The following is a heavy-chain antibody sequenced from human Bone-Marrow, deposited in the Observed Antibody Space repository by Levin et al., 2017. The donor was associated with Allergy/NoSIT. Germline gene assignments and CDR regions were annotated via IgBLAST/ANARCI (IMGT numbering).Heavy chain of an antibody. D-gene: IGHD7-27*01. Sequence: GGSLRLSCEASGFTFSTYSLHWVRQSPGKGLEWVALVSHDGRNTFYADSVKGRFTISRDNSMNTLFLQMNNLKTEDTAVYFCARDAFEERNLYTGGVDYWGQGTLATVSS. J-gene: IGHJ4*02. CDR2: VSHDGRNT. V-gene: IGHV3-30*04. CDR3: ARDAFEERNLYTGGVDY. CDR1: GFTFSTYS.